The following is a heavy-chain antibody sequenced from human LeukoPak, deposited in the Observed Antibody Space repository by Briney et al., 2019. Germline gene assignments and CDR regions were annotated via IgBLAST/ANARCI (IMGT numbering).Heavy chain of an antibody. D-gene: IGHD4-17*01. CDR2: IHPGDSNT. J-gene: IGHJ4*02. CDR3: ARQDYGDYHPDN. V-gene: IGHV5-51*01. CDR1: GYIFTRNW. Sequence: PGESLKISCKGSGYIFTRNWIGWVRQMPGKGLEWMGTIHPGDSNTRCSPSFQGQVTISVDKSIGTAYLQWSSLKASDTAMYYCARQDYGDYHPDNWGQGTLVTVSS.